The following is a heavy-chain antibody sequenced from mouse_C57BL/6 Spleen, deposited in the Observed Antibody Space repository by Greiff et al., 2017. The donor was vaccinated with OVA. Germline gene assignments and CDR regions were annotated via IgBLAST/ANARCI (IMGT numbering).Heavy chain of an antibody. CDR2: IDPSDSYT. D-gene: IGHD2-3*01. CDR1: GYTFTSYW. Sequence: QVQLQQPGAELVRPGTSVKLSCKASGYTFTSYWMHWVKQRPGQGLEWIGVIDPSDSYTNYNQKFKGKATLTVDTSSSTAYMQLSSLTSEDSAVYYCARNELYDGYSLTGFDFDDWGQGTTLTVSS. J-gene: IGHJ2*01. CDR3: ARNELYDGYSLTGFDFDD. V-gene: IGHV1-59*01.